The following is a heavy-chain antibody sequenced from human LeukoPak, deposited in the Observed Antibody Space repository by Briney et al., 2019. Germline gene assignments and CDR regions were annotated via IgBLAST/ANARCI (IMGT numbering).Heavy chain of an antibody. Sequence: PSETLSFTCTVSGGFFSSSSYYWGWVRQPPGKGLEWIGTIYYSGATHYNPSLKSRVTISVDTSKNQFSLKLSSVTAADTAVYYCARGGRAARVRTYYMDVWGKGTTVTVSS. V-gene: IGHV4-39*07. D-gene: IGHD6-25*01. CDR3: ARGGRAARVRTYYMDV. CDR1: GGFFSSSSYY. J-gene: IGHJ6*03. CDR2: IYYSGAT.